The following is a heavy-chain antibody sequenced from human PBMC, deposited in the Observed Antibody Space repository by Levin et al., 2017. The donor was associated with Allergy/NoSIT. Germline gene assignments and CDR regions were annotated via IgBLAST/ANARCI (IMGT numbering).Heavy chain of an antibody. V-gene: IGHV3-7*01. D-gene: IGHD3-22*01. CDR2: IKQDGSEK. CDR1: GFTFSSYW. CDR3: ASVSSGYYLHDAFDI. J-gene: IGHJ3*02. Sequence: GESLKISCAASGFTFSSYWMSWVRQAPGKGLEWVANIKQDGSEKYYVDSVKGRFTISRDNAKNSLYLQMNSLRAEDTAVYYCASVSSGYYLHDAFDIWGQGTMVTVSS.